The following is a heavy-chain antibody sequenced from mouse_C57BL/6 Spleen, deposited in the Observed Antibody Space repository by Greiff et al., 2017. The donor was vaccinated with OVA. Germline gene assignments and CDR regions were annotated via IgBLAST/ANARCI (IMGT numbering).Heavy chain of an antibody. D-gene: IGHD3-1*01. CDR2: IDPSDSYT. CDR3: GAYLG. Sequence: QVQLQQPGAEFVKPGASVKLSCTASGYTFTSYWMQWVRQRPGQGLEWIGAIDPSDSYTNYNQKFKGKATFTVDTSSSTDYMQRSSLTSEDSAVYYCGAYLGWGQGTTLTVSS. CDR1: GYTFTSYW. V-gene: IGHV1-50*01. J-gene: IGHJ2*01.